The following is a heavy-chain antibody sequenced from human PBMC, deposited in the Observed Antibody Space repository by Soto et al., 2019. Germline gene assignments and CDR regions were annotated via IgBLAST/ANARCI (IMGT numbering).Heavy chain of an antibody. Sequence: VGSLSLSCAASGCPFSSYSMNWVRTAPGKGLEWVSSISSSSSYIYYADSVKGRFTISRDNAKNSLYLQMNSLRAEDTAVYYCARADLGITISGMDVWGQGTTVTVS. J-gene: IGHJ6*02. D-gene: IGHD3-3*01. CDR2: ISSSSSYI. CDR1: GCPFSSYS. CDR3: ARADLGITISGMDV. V-gene: IGHV3-21*01.